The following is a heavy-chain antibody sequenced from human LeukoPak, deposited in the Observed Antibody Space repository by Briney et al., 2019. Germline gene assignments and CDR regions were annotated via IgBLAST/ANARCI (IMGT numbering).Heavy chain of an antibody. D-gene: IGHD6-19*01. Sequence: SETLSLTCTVSGGSISSYYWSWIRQPPGKGLEWIGEINHSGSTNYNPSLKSRVTISVDTSKNQFSLKLSSVTAADTAVYYCARGGSGWYASYSWFDPWGQGTLVTVSS. CDR2: INHSGST. V-gene: IGHV4-34*01. CDR3: ARGGSGWYASYSWFDP. CDR1: GGSISSYY. J-gene: IGHJ5*02.